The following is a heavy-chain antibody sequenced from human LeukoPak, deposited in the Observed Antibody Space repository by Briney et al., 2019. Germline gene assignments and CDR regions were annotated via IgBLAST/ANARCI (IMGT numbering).Heavy chain of an antibody. D-gene: IGHD2-15*01. CDR1: GFTFSSYA. J-gene: IGHJ6*04. V-gene: IGHV3-23*01. CDR2: ISGSGGST. Sequence: GVSLRLSCAASGFTFSSYAMSWVRQAPGKGLEWVSAISGSGGSTYYADSVKGRFTISRDNSKNTLYLQMNSLRAEDTAVYYCARSGGRTTRMDVWGKGTTVTVSS. CDR3: ARSGGRTTRMDV.